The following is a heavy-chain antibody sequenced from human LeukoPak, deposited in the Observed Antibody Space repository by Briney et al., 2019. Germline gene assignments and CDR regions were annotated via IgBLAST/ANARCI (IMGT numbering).Heavy chain of an antibody. J-gene: IGHJ6*02. V-gene: IGHV3-21*01. Sequence: GGSLRLSCAASGFIFSSYSMNWVRQAPGKGLEWVSSISSSSSYIYYADSVKGRFTISRDNAKNSLYLQMNSLRAEDTAVYYCASVKDLYYSPPPYYYYGMDVWGQGTTVTVSS. CDR3: ASVKDLYYSPPPYYYYGMDV. CDR2: ISSSSSYI. CDR1: GFIFSSYS. D-gene: IGHD2-21*01.